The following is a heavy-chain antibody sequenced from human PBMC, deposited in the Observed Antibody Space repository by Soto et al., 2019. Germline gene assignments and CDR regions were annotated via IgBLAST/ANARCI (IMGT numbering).Heavy chain of an antibody. J-gene: IGHJ6*02. V-gene: IGHV4-39*01. CDR3: ARHFLAAADDSYYCYSGMDV. D-gene: IGHD6-13*01. Sequence: QLQLQESGPGLVKPSETLSLTCTVSGGSISSSSYYWGWIRQPPGKGLEWIGSIYYSGSTYYNPSAMTRVTTSVATSRTQFSLKLSSVTGADTAVYYCARHFLAAADDSYYCYSGMDVWGQGTTVTVSS. CDR1: GGSISSSSYY. CDR2: IYYSGST.